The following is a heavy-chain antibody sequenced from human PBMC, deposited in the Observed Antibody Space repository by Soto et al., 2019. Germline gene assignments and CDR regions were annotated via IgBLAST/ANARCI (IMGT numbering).Heavy chain of an antibody. CDR1: VFIFSNTW. Sequence: GGSLRLSCSASVFIFSNTWINWLRQSPGRALEWVGGIKTKIEGGTTNYAAPVKGRFTVSGDDSKNTVYLHMNSLRTEDTAVHYFNADIPNLTANLGMEVWGQGLTFPVSS. CDR2: IKTKIEGGTT. J-gene: IGHJ6*02. CDR3: NADIPNLTANLGMEV. D-gene: IGHD2-21*01. V-gene: IGHV3-15*07.